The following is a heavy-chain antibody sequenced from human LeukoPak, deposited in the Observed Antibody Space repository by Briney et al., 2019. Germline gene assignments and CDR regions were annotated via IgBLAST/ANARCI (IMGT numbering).Heavy chain of an antibody. CDR3: ARGDGYNFFDS. CDR1: GFTLSSNY. J-gene: IGHJ4*02. D-gene: IGHD5-24*01. V-gene: IGHV3-66*01. Sequence: GGSLRLSCAASGFTLSSNYMSWARQAPGKGLEWVSVFYADGSTYYADSAKGRFTISRDNSKNTLYLQMNSLRAEDTAVYYCARGDGYNFFDSWGQGTLVTVSS. CDR2: FYADGST.